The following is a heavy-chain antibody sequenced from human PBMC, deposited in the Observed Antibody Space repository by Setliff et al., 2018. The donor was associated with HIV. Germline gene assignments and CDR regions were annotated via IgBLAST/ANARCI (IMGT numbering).Heavy chain of an antibody. CDR1: GYSFGAYW. CDR3: ARHRVDTSMLVVKSPGAFDL. V-gene: IGHV5-51*01. Sequence: GESLTLSFMGFGYSFGAYWIGWVRQKPGKGLEWMGIIFHADSNTRVSPSFQGQVSISADRSTYAAFLHWTSLKASDTGMYFGARHRVDTSMLVVKSPGAFDLWGQGTLVTVS. CDR2: IFHADSNT. J-gene: IGHJ3*01. D-gene: IGHD3-22*01.